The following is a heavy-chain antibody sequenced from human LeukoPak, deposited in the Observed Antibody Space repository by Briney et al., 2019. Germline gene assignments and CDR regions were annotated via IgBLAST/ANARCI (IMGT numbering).Heavy chain of an antibody. D-gene: IGHD1-26*01. Sequence: GASVKVSCKASGYTFTGYYMHWVRQAPGQGLEWMGWINPNSGGTNYAQKFQGRVTMTRDTSTSTVYMELSSLRSEDTAVYYCARAGATGGFFDYWGQGTLVTVSS. V-gene: IGHV1-2*02. CDR3: ARAGATGGFFDY. CDR2: INPNSGGT. CDR1: GYTFTGYY. J-gene: IGHJ4*02.